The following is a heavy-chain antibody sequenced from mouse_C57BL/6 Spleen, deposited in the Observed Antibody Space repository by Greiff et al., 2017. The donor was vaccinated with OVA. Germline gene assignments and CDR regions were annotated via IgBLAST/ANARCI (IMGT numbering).Heavy chain of an antibody. D-gene: IGHD1-1*01. CDR3: GPQCYGGSLFDMGC. CDR1: GYAFSSSW. V-gene: IGHV1-82*01. Sequence: QVQLKESGPELVKPGASVKISCKASGYAFSSSWMNWVKQRPGKGLEWIGRIYPGDGDTNYNGKFRGKATLTADKSSSTAYMQLSSLTSDDSAVYFCGPQCYGGSLFDMGCWGQRTSVTVSS. CDR2: IYPGDGDT. J-gene: IGHJ4*01.